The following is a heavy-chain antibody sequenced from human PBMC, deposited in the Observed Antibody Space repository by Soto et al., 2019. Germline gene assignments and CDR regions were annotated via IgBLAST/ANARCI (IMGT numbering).Heavy chain of an antibody. CDR1: GFTFSNAW. CDR3: TTSGYCSGGSCYSGYYYYGMDV. V-gene: IGHV3-15*07. J-gene: IGHJ6*02. D-gene: IGHD2-15*01. Sequence: PGGSLRLSCAASGFTFSNAWMNWVRQAPGKGLEWVGRIKSKTDGGTTDYAAPVKGRFTISRDDSKNTLYLQMNSLKTEDTAVYYCTTSGYCSGGSCYSGYYYYGMDVWGQGTTVTVSS. CDR2: IKSKTDGGTT.